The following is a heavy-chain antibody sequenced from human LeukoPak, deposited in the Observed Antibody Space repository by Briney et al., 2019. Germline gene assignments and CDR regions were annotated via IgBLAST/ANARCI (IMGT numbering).Heavy chain of an antibody. V-gene: IGHV3-21*01. CDR2: ISSSSSYI. J-gene: IGHJ4*02. CDR1: GFTFSSYW. Sequence: PGGSLRLSCAASGFTFSSYWMNWVRQAPGKGLEWVSSISSSSSYIYYADSVKGRFTISRDNAKNSLYLQMNSLRAEDTAVYYCARAGGYSGYDSYYFDYWGQGTLVTVSS. CDR3: ARAGGYSGYDSYYFDY. D-gene: IGHD5-12*01.